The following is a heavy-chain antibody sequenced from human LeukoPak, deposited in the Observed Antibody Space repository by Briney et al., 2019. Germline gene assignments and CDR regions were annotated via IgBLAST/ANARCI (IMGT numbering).Heavy chain of an antibody. Sequence: SQTLSLTCTVSGGSINSGSYYWSWIRQPAGKGLEWIGRIYTSGSTNYNPSLKSRVTISVDTSKNQFSLKLSSVTAADTAVYYCASSLLSDFWSGPFDYWGQGTLVTVSS. CDR2: IYTSGST. CDR1: GGSINSGSYY. D-gene: IGHD3-3*01. CDR3: ASSLLSDFWSGPFDY. V-gene: IGHV4-61*02. J-gene: IGHJ4*02.